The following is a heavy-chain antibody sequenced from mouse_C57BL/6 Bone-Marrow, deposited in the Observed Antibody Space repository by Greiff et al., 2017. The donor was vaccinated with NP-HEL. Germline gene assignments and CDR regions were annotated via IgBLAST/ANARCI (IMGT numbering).Heavy chain of an antibody. Sequence: VQLQQSGPELVKPGASVKISCKASGYTFTDYYMNWVKQSHGKSLEWIGDINPNNGGTSYNQKFKGKATLTVDKSSSTAYMELRSLTSEDSAVYYWARGYLRAFDYWGQGTTLTVSS. V-gene: IGHV1-26*01. CDR3: ARGYLRAFDY. CDR1: GYTFTDYY. D-gene: IGHD2-3*01. J-gene: IGHJ2*01. CDR2: INPNNGGT.